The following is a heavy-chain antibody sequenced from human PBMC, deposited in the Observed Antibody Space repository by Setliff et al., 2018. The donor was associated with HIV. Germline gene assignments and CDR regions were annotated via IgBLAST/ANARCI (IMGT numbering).Heavy chain of an antibody. Sequence: PSETLSLTCTVSGYSISSGYYWGWIRQPPGKGLEWIGSLYYSGSTDYSPSLKSRVSISVDTSKNQLSLKLNSLTAADTAVYYCARARLQGIVTAVGPRDNCLDPWGQGTRVTVS. J-gene: IGHJ5*02. D-gene: IGHD1-26*01. CDR3: ARARLQGIVTAVGPRDNCLDP. V-gene: IGHV4-38-2*02. CDR2: LYYSGST. CDR1: GYSISSGYY.